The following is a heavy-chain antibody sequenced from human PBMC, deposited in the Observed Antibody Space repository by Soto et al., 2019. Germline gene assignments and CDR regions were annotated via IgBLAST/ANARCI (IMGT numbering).Heavy chain of an antibody. D-gene: IGHD4-4*01. J-gene: IGHJ6*02. CDR2: ISYDGSNK. Sequence: QVQLVESGGGVVQPGRSLRLSCAASGFTFSSYAMHWVRQAPGKGLEWVAVISYDGSNKYYADSVKGRFTISRDNSKNTLYLQMNSLRAEDTAVYYCARDSYNAGLHCFYYGMDVWGQGTTVTVSS. CDR1: GFTFSSYA. CDR3: ARDSYNAGLHCFYYGMDV. V-gene: IGHV3-30-3*01.